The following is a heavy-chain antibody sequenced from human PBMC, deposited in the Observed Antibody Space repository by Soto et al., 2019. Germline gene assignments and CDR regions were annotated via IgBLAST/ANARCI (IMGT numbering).Heavy chain of an antibody. CDR1: GYTFTGYY. V-gene: IGHV1-2*04. CDR2: INPNSGGT. J-gene: IGHJ6*02. Sequence: QVQLVQSGAEVKKPGASVKVSCKASGYTFTGYYMHWVRQAPGQGLEWMGWINPNSGGTNYAQKLQGWVTMTRDTSISTVYMELSRLRSDDTAVYYCARDLRPYCSGGSCYANYYYYGMDVWGQGTTVTVPS. CDR3: ARDLRPYCSGGSCYANYYYYGMDV. D-gene: IGHD2-15*01.